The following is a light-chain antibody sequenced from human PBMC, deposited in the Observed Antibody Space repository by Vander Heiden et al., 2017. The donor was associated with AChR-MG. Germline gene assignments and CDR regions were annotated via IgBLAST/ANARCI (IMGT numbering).Light chain of an antibody. Sequence: SSVLPQPPSVSVAPGQTARLTCGGNSIGSKTVHWYQQKPGQAPVVVVQDDSDRPSGIPERFSGSNSGNTATLTISRVEAGDEADYHCQVWDSSSDHWVFGGGTRLIVL. J-gene: IGLJ3*02. CDR1: SIGSKT. CDR3: QVWDSSSDHWV. CDR2: DDS. V-gene: IGLV3-21*02.